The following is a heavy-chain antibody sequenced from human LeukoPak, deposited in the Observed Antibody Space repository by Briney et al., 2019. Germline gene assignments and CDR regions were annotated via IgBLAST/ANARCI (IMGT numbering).Heavy chain of an antibody. D-gene: IGHD6-19*01. CDR1: GGSISSYY. CDR2: IYYSGST. CDR3: ARAYSSGPKLGAFDI. J-gene: IGHJ3*02. V-gene: IGHV4-59*01. Sequence: PSETLSLTCTVSGGSISSYYWSWIRQPPGKGLEWIGYIYYSGSTNYNPSLKSRVTISVDTSKNQFSLKLSSVTAADTAVYYCARAYSSGPKLGAFDIWGQGTMVTVSS.